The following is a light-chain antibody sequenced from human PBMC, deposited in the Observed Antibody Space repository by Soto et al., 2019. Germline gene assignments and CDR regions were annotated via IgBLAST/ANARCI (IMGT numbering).Light chain of an antibody. V-gene: IGKV1-12*01. CDR1: QDINRW. CDR2: AAS. J-gene: IGKJ3*01. CDR3: QQANSFPFT. Sequence: DIQMTQSPSSVSASVGDRVTITCRASQDINRWLAWYQQKPGKAPTLLIYAASILQSGVPSRFSGSGSGTDFTLTINSLQPEDFATYYCQQANSFPFTFSPGTKVDIK.